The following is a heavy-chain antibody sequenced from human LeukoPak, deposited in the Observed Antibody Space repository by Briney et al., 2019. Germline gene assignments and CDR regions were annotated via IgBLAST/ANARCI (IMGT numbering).Heavy chain of an antibody. Sequence: GESLKISCKGSGYSFTSYWIGWVRQMPGKGLEWMGIIYPGDSDTRYSPSFQGQVTISADNSISTAYLQGSSLKASDTAMYYCARSVHCSGGSCYYYYMDVWGKGTTVTVSS. V-gene: IGHV5-51*01. J-gene: IGHJ6*03. D-gene: IGHD2-15*01. CDR1: GYSFTSYW. CDR3: ARSVHCSGGSCYYYYMDV. CDR2: IYPGDSDT.